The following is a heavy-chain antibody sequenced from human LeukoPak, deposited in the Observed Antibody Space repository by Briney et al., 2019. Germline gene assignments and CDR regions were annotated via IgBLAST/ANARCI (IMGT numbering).Heavy chain of an antibody. V-gene: IGHV3-21*01. Sequence: GGSLRLSCAAPGFTFSSYSMNWVRQAPGKGLEWVSSISSSSSYIYYADSVKGRFTISRDNAKNSLYLQMNSLRAEDTAVYYCARVPARIRGDREFYYWGQGTLVTVSS. CDR1: GFTFSSYS. J-gene: IGHJ4*01. CDR3: ARVPARIRGDREFYY. CDR2: ISSSSSYI. D-gene: IGHD2-15*01.